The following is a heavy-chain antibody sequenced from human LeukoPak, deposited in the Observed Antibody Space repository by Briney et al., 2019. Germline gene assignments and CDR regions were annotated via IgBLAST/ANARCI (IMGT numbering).Heavy chain of an antibody. J-gene: IGHJ4*02. Sequence: GGSLRPSCAASGFTFSSYEMNWVRQAPGKGLEWVSYISSSGSTIYYADSVKGRFTISRDNAKNSLYLQMNSLRAEDTAVYYCARVMRTYYYDSSGYFADYWGQGTLVTVSS. V-gene: IGHV3-48*03. CDR1: GFTFSSYE. CDR3: ARVMRTYYYDSSGYFADY. D-gene: IGHD3-22*01. CDR2: ISSSGSTI.